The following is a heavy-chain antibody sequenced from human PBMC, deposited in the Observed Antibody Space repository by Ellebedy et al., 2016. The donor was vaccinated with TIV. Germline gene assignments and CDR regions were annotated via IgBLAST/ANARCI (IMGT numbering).Heavy chain of an antibody. V-gene: IGHV3-23*01. J-gene: IGHJ4*02. D-gene: IGHD3-16*02. CDR2: ISGSGGST. Sequence: GGSLRLXXAASGFTFSSYAMSWVRQAPGKGLEWVSAISGSGGSTYYADSVKGRFTISRDNAKNSLYLQMNSLRAEDTAVYYCAKGIVNFGYWGQGTLVTVSS. CDR1: GFTFSSYA. CDR3: AKGIVNFGY.